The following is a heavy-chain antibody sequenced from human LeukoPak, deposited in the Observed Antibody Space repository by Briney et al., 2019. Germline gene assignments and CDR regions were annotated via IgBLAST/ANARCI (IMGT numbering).Heavy chain of an antibody. CDR1: GGTFSSYA. D-gene: IGHD2-2*01. V-gene: IGHV1-69*06. CDR2: IIPIFGTA. J-gene: IGHJ4*02. Sequence: ASVKVSCKASGGTFSSYAISWVRQAPGRGLEWMGGIIPIFGTANYAQKFQGRVTITADKSTSTAYMELSSLRSEDTAVYYCARGVVPAAIGYFDYWGQGTLVTVSS. CDR3: ARGVVPAAIGYFDY.